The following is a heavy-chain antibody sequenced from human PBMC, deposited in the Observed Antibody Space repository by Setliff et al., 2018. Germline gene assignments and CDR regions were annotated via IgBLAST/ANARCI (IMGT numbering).Heavy chain of an antibody. Sequence: ASVKVSCKASGYTFTSYYMHWVRQAPGLGLEWVGTINPSSGRTSYAQKFQGRVTMTRDTSTSTVYMDMSSLRSEDTAVYYCARDVFPYHYEGAFDIWGQGTMVTVSS. CDR1: GYTFTSYY. D-gene: IGHD3-22*01. CDR2: INPSSGRT. CDR3: ARDVFPYHYEGAFDI. V-gene: IGHV1-46*01. J-gene: IGHJ3*02.